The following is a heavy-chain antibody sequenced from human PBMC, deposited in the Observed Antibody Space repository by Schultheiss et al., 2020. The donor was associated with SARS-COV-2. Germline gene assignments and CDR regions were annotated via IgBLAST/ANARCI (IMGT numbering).Heavy chain of an antibody. D-gene: IGHD3-16*02. J-gene: IGHJ4*02. Sequence: SVKVSCKASGGTFSTYAISWVRQAPGQGLEWMGGIIPIFGTANYAQKFQGRVTITADESTSTAYMELRSLRSEDTAVYYCARGGEYVWGSYRYSPAYWGQGTLVTVSS. CDR3: ARGGEYVWGSYRYSPAY. CDR2: IIPIFGTA. CDR1: GGTFSTYA. V-gene: IGHV1-69*13.